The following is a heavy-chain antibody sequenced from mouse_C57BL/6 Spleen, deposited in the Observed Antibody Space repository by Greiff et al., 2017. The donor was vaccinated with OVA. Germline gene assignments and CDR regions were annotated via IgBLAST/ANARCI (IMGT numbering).Heavy chain of an antibody. CDR2: FHPYNDDT. D-gene: IGHD1-1*01. CDR1: GYTFTTYP. CDR3: ARMGTYYYGSSYGFAY. J-gene: IGHJ3*01. V-gene: IGHV1-47*01. Sequence: QVQLQQSGAELVKPGASVKMSCKASGYTFTTYPIEWMKQNHGKSLEWIGNFHPYNDDTKYNEKFKGKATLTVEKASSTVYLELSRLTSDDSAVYYCARMGTYYYGSSYGFAYWGQGTLVTVSA.